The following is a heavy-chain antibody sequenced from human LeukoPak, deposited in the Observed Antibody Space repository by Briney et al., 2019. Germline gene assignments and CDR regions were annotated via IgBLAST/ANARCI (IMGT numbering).Heavy chain of an antibody. CDR2: IDPSGGSA. Sequence: GSLRLSCAASGFTFNNYYMHWVRQAPGKGLEYVSSIDPSGGSAYYVTSVRGRFTISRDNSKNTLYLQVGSLGADDMAVYYCARSGGYFGSGKYYFDYWGQGTLVTVSS. V-gene: IGHV3-64*01. J-gene: IGHJ4*02. CDR1: GFTFNNYY. D-gene: IGHD3-10*01. CDR3: ARSGGYFGSGKYYFDY.